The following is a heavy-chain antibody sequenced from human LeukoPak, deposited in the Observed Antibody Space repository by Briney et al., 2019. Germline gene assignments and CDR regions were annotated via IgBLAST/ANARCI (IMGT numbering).Heavy chain of an antibody. J-gene: IGHJ4*02. V-gene: IGHV3-23*01. CDR1: GFTFTNHA. CDR3: ARGRGPINTPVDF. CDR2: ILNSGGSP. D-gene: IGHD3-10*01. Sequence: PGGSLRLSCVASGFTFTNHAMSWVRQAPGKGLEWVSSILNSGGSPDYADSVKGRFTISRDNSKNTLYLQMNSLRAEDAATYYCARGRGPINTPVDFWGQGTLVTVSS.